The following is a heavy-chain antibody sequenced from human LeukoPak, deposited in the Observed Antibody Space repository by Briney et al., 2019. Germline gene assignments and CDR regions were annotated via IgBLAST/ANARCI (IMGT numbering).Heavy chain of an antibody. CDR1: GGTFSSYA. Sequence: AASVKVSCKASGGTFSSYAISWVRQAPGQGLEWMGRIIPILGIANYAQKFQGRVTITADKSTSTAYMELSSLRSEDTAVYYCAREGDDYGDYPPSFDYWGQGTLVTVSS. V-gene: IGHV1-69*04. CDR2: IIPILGIA. D-gene: IGHD4-17*01. J-gene: IGHJ4*02. CDR3: AREGDDYGDYPPSFDY.